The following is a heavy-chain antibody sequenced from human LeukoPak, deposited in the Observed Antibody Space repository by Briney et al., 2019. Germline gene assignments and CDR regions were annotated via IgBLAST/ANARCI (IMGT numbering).Heavy chain of an antibody. CDR3: GSGRRNSGSYYVFDY. D-gene: IGHD1-26*01. J-gene: IGHJ4*02. CDR2: IYSGGTT. Sequence: GGSLRLSCAASGFTVSSNYMSWVRQAPGKGLEWVSVIYSGGTTYYADSAKGRFTISRDNSKNTLYLQMNSLRAEDTAVYYCGSGRRNSGSYYVFDYWGQGTLVTVSS. CDR1: GFTVSSNY. V-gene: IGHV3-53*01.